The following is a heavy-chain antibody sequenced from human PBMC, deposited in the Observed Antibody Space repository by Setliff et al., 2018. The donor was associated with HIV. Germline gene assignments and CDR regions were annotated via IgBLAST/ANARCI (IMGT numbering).Heavy chain of an antibody. J-gene: IGHJ4*02. Sequence: RASVKVSCKASGYSFINYGISWVRQAPGQGPEWMGWISAYTGHTDYAPRLLGRVTMTTDTSTSTAYMELRSLTSDDTAIYYCAREYHVGTEGPRLANYFDFWGQGTLVTVSS. D-gene: IGHD6-19*01. CDR1: GYSFINYG. CDR2: ISAYTGHT. V-gene: IGHV1-18*01. CDR3: AREYHVGTEGPRLANYFDF.